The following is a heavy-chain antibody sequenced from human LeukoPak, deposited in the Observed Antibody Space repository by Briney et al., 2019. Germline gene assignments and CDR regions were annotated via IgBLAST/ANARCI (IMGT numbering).Heavy chain of an antibody. V-gene: IGHV3-53*01. J-gene: IGHJ6*02. CDR1: GFTVSSNY. Sequence: GGSLRLSCAASGFTVSSNYMSWVRQAPGKGLEWVSVIYSGGSTYYADSVKGRFTISRDNSKNTLYLQMNSLRAENTAVYYCARDGVLGYDFWSGYYRSYGMDVWGQGTTVTVSS. CDR2: IYSGGST. D-gene: IGHD3-3*01. CDR3: ARDGVLGYDFWSGYYRSYGMDV.